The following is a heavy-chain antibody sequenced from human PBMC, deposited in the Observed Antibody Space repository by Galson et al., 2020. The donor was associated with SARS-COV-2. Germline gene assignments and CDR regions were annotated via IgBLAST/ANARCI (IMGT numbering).Heavy chain of an antibody. V-gene: IGHV3-21*01. Sequence: GGSLRLSCAASGFTFSSHSMNWVPQAPGKGLEWVSYISSSSSYIYYADSVKGRFPISRDNAKNSLYLQMNSLRAEDTAVYYCASSVLWFGELYPYYYYMDVWGKGTTVTVSS. D-gene: IGHD3-10*01. J-gene: IGHJ6*03. CDR1: GFTFSSHS. CDR3: ASSVLWFGELYPYYYYMDV. CDR2: ISSSSSYI.